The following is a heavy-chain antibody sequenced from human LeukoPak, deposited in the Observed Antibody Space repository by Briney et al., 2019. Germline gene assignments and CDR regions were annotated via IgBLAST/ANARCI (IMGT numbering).Heavy chain of an antibody. CDR2: INPNSGST. D-gene: IGHD2-2*01. J-gene: IGHJ5*02. V-gene: IGHV1-2*02. CDR3: ARDYCSSTSCYPWFDP. CDR1: GYTFTGYY. Sequence: ASVKVSCKASGYTFTGYYMHWVRQAPGQGLEWMGWINPNSGSTNYAQKFQGRVTMTRDTSISTAYMELSRLRSDDTAVYYCARDYCSSTSCYPWFDPWGQGTLVTVSS.